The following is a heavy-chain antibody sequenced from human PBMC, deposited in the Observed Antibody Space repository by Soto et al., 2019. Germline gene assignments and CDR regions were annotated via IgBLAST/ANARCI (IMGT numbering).Heavy chain of an antibody. Sequence: GASVKVSCKASGYTFTSYGISWVRQAPGQGLEWMGWISAYNGNTNYAQKLQGRVTMTTDTSTSTAYMELRSLRSDDTAVYYCARDRRRYCSSTSCYGGGPNWFDPWGQGTLVTVSS. CDR3: ARDRRRYCSSTSCYGGGPNWFDP. J-gene: IGHJ5*02. V-gene: IGHV1-18*01. CDR1: GYTFTSYG. D-gene: IGHD2-2*01. CDR2: ISAYNGNT.